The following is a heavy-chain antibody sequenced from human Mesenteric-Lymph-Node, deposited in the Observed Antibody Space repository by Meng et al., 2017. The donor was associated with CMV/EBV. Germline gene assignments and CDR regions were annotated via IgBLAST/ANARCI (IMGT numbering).Heavy chain of an antibody. D-gene: IGHD3-10*01. V-gene: IGHV3-30*04. CDR2: ISYDGSNK. CDR3: ARDRETLLWFGYAFDI. Sequence: GESLKISCAASGFTFSSYAMHWVRQAPGKGLEWVAVISYDGSNKYYADSVKGRFTISRDNSKNTLYLQMNSLRAEDTAVYYCARDRETLLWFGYAFDIWGQGTMVTVSS. CDR1: GFTFSSYA. J-gene: IGHJ3*02.